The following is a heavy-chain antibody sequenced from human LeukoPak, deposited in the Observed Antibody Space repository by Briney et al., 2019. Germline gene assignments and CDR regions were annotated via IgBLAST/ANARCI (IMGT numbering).Heavy chain of an antibody. J-gene: IGHJ6*02. V-gene: IGHV4-31*03. CDR1: GGSISSGGYY. Sequence: SQTLSLTCTVSGGSISSGGYYWSWIRQHPGKGLEWIGYIYYSGSTYYNPSLKSRVTISVDTSKNQFSLKLSSVTAADTAVYYCARSGSYLGYYGMDVWGQGTTVTVSS. CDR2: IYYSGST. CDR3: ARSGSYLGYYGMDV. D-gene: IGHD1-26*01.